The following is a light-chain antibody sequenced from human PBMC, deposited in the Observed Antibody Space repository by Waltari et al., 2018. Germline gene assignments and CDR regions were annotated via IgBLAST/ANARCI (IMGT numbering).Light chain of an antibody. CDR1: SSDIGTSEF. CDR3: RSYGGSNNLL. V-gene: IGLV2-8*01. CDR2: AVA. J-gene: IGLJ2*01. Sequence: QSGLTQPPSASGSPGQSVTISCTGTSSDIGTSEFVSWYQLHPGKAPKLLIYAVAKRPSGVSGRFAGSKAGNTASLTVAGLQAEDEADYFCRSYGGSNNLLFGGGTKLTV.